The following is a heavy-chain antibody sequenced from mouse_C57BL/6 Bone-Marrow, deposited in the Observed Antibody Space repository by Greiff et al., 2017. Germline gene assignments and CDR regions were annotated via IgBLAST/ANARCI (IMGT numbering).Heavy chain of an antibody. CDR1: GYAFSSSW. J-gene: IGHJ1*03. D-gene: IGHD2-2*01. CDR3: ARVVTTRYWYFDV. V-gene: IGHV1-82*01. Sequence: QVQLQQSGPELVKPGASVKISCKASGYAFSSSWMNWVKQRPGKGLEWIGRIYPGDGDTNYNGKFKGKATLTADKSSSTAYMQLSSLTSEDSAVYVCARVVTTRYWYFDVWGTGTTVTVSS. CDR2: IYPGDGDT.